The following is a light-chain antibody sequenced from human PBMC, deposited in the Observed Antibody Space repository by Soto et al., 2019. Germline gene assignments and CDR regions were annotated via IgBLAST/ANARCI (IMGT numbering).Light chain of an antibody. CDR3: HVWDSVTDHVV. Sequence: SYELTRPPSVAVAPGTTASISCEGNDIGRKSVHWYQKKSGQAPVLVIHSDNDRPSGIPDRFSGSNYGNTAALTISRVEAGDEAVYYCHVWDSVTDHVVFGGGTKLTVL. J-gene: IGLJ2*01. CDR1: DIGRKS. CDR2: SDN. V-gene: IGLV3-21*04.